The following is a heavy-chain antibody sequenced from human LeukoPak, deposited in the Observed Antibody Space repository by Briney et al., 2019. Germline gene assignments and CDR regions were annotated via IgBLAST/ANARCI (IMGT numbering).Heavy chain of an antibody. CDR2: ISPSGSST. CDR3: ATTGGDENYYYCYYMDV. D-gene: IGHD4-17*01. V-gene: IGHV1-46*03. J-gene: IGHJ6*03. CDR1: GYTFTNYY. Sequence: GASVKVSCKASGYTFTNYYMHWVRQAPGQGLEWMGIISPSGSSTTYAQKFQGRVTMTRDMSTTTAYMELSSLRSEDTAVYYCATTGGDENYYYCYYMDVWSKGTTVTISS.